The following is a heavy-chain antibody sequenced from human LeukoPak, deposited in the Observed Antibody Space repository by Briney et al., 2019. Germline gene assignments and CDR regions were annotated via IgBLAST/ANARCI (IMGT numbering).Heavy chain of an antibody. CDR3: ANSISMDFEY. CDR1: GGSVSRHY. V-gene: IGHV4-4*07. J-gene: IGHJ4*02. CDR2: FCNSGTT. D-gene: IGHD2/OR15-2a*01. Sequence: SETLSLTCTVSGGSVSRHYWNWIRQPAGKGLEWIGRFCNSGTTDYNPSLESRVTISIDRSKNQFSLKLTSVTAADTAVYYCANSISMDFEYWGQGTLVTVSS.